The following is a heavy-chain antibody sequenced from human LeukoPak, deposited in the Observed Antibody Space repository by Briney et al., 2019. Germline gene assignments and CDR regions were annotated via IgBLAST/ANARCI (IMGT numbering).Heavy chain of an antibody. V-gene: IGHV3-33*01. D-gene: IGHD4-23*01. CDR1: GFTFSSYG. Sequence: GGSLRLSCAASGFTFSSYGMHWVRQAPGKGLEWVAVIWYDGSNKYYADSVKGRFTISRDNSKNTLYLQMNSLRAEDTAVYYCARDFGYGGNWFDPWGQGTLVTVSS. CDR2: IWYDGSNK. J-gene: IGHJ5*02. CDR3: ARDFGYGGNWFDP.